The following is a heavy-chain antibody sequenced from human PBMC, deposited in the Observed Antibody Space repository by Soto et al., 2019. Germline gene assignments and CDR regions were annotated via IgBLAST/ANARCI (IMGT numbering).Heavy chain of an antibody. D-gene: IGHD3-3*01. CDR2: ISHDGRIE. J-gene: IGHJ5*02. V-gene: IGHV3-30-3*01. Sequence: PGGSLRLSCAASGFTFSSFALHWVRQAPGEGLEWVALISHDGRIENYADSVKGRFIISRDNSKNTVYTQMDSLRLEDTGVYYCARDGLPDDFRSGGYWFDPWGQGTQVTVSS. CDR3: ARDGLPDDFRSGGYWFDP. CDR1: GFTFSSFA.